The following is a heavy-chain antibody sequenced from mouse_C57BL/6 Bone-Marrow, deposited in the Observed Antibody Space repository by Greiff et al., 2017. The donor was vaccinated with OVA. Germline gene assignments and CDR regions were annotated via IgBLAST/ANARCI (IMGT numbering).Heavy chain of an antibody. Sequence: QVQLQQPGAELVKPGASVKMSCKASGYTFTSYWITWVKQRPGQGLEWIGDIYPGSGSTNYNEKFKSKATLTVDTSSSTAYMQLSSLTSEDSAVYYCEGSPYTTGVLFDDWGQGTTLTVSS. V-gene: IGHV1-55*01. CDR3: EGSPYTTGVLFDD. J-gene: IGHJ2*01. D-gene: IGHD1-1*01. CDR2: IYPGSGST. CDR1: GYTFTSYW.